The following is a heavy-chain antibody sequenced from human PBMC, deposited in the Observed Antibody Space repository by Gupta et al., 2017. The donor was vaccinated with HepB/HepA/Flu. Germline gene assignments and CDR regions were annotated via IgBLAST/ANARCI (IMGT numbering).Heavy chain of an antibody. D-gene: IGHD3-10*01. CDR3: ASGFGEFGLDY. CDR1: GFSFSSYG. J-gene: IGHJ4*02. CDR2: IWYDGSNK. V-gene: IGHV3-33*01. Sequence: QVQLVESGGGVVQPGRSLRLSCAASGFSFSSYGMHWVRQGTGKGLEWVALIWYDGSNKYYADSVKGRFTISRDNSKNTLYLQMNSLRAEDTAVYYCASGFGEFGLDYWGQGTLVTVSS.